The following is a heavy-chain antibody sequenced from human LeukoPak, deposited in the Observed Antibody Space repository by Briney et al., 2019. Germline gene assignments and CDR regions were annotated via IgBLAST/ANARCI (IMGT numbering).Heavy chain of an antibody. D-gene: IGHD4-17*01. Sequence: GGSLRLSCAASRFAFHNYAMTWIRQAPERGLEWVSSISVDGGDIKYTDSAKGRFTISRGNSKGTLYLQMNSLRAEDTAVYYCARDRAGHDYGDYEVLDYWGQGTLVTVSS. CDR1: RFAFHNYA. CDR3: ARDRAGHDYGDYEVLDY. J-gene: IGHJ4*02. V-gene: IGHV3-23*01. CDR2: ISVDGGDI.